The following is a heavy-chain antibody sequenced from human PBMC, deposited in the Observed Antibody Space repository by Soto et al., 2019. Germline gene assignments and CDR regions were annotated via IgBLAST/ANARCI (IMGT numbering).Heavy chain of an antibody. V-gene: IGHV3-7*03. CDR3: ARKSAYYDFWSGYYDYGMDV. Sequence: PGGSLRLSCAASGFTFSSYWMSWVRQAPGKGLEWVANIKQDGSEKYYVDFVKGRFTISRDNAKNSLYLQMNSLRAEDTAVYYCARKSAYYDFWSGYYDYGMDVWGQGTTVTVSS. CDR2: IKQDGSEK. D-gene: IGHD3-3*01. CDR1: GFTFSSYW. J-gene: IGHJ6*02.